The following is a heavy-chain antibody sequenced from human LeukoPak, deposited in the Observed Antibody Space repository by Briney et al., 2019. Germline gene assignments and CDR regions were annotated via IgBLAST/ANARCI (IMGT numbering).Heavy chain of an antibody. CDR3: ASEQRSGSSGYYVNDAFDI. CDR2: ISYDGSNK. D-gene: IGHD3-22*01. CDR1: GFTFSSYA. Sequence: GGSLRLSCAASGFTFSSYAMHWVRQAPGKGLEWVAVISYDGSNKYYADSVKGRFTISRDNSKNTLYLQMNSLRAEDTAVYYCASEQRSGSSGYYVNDAFDIWGQGTMVTVSS. J-gene: IGHJ3*02. V-gene: IGHV3-30-3*01.